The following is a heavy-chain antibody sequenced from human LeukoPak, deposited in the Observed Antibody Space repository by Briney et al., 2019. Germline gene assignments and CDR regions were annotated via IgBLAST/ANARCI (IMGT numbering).Heavy chain of an antibody. V-gene: IGHV1-69*05. J-gene: IGHJ4*02. CDR3: AREGPSTTGRD. CDR2: VIPIFGTA. Sequence: GASVKVSCKASGGTFSSYAISWVRQAPGQGLEWMGGVIPIFGTANYAQEFQGRVTITTDESTSTAYMELSSLRSEDTAVYYCAREGPSTTGRDWGQGTLVTVSS. CDR1: GGTFSSYA. D-gene: IGHD1-1*01.